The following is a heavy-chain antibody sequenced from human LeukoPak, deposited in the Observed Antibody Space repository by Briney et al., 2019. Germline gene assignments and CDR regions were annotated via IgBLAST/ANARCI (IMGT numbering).Heavy chain of an antibody. J-gene: IGHJ4*02. V-gene: IGHV3-53*01. CDR1: GFTVSTYY. CDR2: IYSGGST. Sequence: GGSLRLSCAASGFTVSTYYMTWVRQAPGNGLKCVSVIYSGGSTYYADSVKGRFTVSRDNSKNTLYLQMNSLRAEDTAMYYCARGLGYCTSTTCLLPFDYWGQGTLVTVSS. CDR3: ARGLGYCTSTTCLLPFDY. D-gene: IGHD2-2*01.